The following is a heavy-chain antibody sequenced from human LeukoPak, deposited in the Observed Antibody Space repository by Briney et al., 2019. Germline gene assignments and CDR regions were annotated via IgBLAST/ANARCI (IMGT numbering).Heavy chain of an antibody. J-gene: IGHJ4*02. CDR2: IYYSGAT. Sequence: KPSETLSLTCTVSSGSITSYYWSWIRQPPGKRLEWIGYIYYSGATTHNPSLESRVTISVDTSKNQFSLNLSSVTAADTAVYYCARIQSSTSPFDYWGQGALVTVSS. CDR3: ARIQSSTSPFDY. CDR1: SGSITSYY. V-gene: IGHV4-59*01. D-gene: IGHD2-2*01.